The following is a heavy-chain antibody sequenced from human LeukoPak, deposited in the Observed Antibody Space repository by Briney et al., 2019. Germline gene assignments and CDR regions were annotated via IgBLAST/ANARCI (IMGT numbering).Heavy chain of an antibody. V-gene: IGHV1-8*01. CDR2: MNPNSGNT. D-gene: IGHD6-19*01. J-gene: IGHJ4*02. CDR3: TRGSSGRRDN. CDR1: GYTFTSCA. Sequence: GASVKVSCKASGYTFTSCAINWVRQATGQGLEWMGWMNPNSGNTGYGQSFQGRITMTRDISIGTAYMELSHLTSEDTAIYYCTRGSSGRRDNWGQGTLVTVSA.